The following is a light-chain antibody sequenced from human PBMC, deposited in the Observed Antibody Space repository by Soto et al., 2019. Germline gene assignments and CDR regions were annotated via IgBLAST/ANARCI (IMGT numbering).Light chain of an antibody. CDR2: KAS. CDR3: QQYNSYWT. CDR1: QSISSW. J-gene: IGKJ1*01. Sequence: DIPMTQSPSTLSASVGDRVTITCRASQSISSWLAWYQQKPGKAPKLLIYKASSLESGVPSRFIGSGSGTEFTLTISSLQPDDFATYYCQQYNSYWTFCQGTKVEIK. V-gene: IGKV1-5*03.